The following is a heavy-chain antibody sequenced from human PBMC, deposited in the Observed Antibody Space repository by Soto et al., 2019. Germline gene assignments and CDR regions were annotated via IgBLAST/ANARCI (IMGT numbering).Heavy chain of an antibody. CDR2: INHSGST. Sequence: SETLSLTCAVYGGSFSGYYWSWIRQPPGKGLEWIGEINHSGSTNYNPSLKSRVTISVDTSKNQFSLKLSSVTAADTAVYYCARGHCSGGSCYSGGDYWGQGTLVTVSS. J-gene: IGHJ4*02. V-gene: IGHV4-34*01. D-gene: IGHD2-15*01. CDR3: ARGHCSGGSCYSGGDY. CDR1: GGSFSGYY.